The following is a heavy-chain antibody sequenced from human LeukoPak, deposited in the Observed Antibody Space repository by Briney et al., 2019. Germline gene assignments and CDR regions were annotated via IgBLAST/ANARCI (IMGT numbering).Heavy chain of an antibody. Sequence: SETLSLTCAVYGGSFSGYYWSWIRQPPGKGLEWIGEINHSGSTNYNPSLKSRVTISVDTSKNQFSLKLSSVTAADTAVYYCARLYYYNISGYGSVPYWGQGPLVTVSS. CDR1: GGSFSGYY. V-gene: IGHV4-34*01. CDR3: ARLYYYNISGYGSVPY. D-gene: IGHD3-22*01. CDR2: INHSGST. J-gene: IGHJ4*02.